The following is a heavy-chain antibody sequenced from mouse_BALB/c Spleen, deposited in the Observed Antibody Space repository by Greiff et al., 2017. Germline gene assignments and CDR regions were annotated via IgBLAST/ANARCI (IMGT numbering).Heavy chain of an antibody. J-gene: IGHJ4*01. D-gene: IGHD2-14*01. V-gene: IGHV1S56*01. Sequence: VQLQQSGPELVKPGASVKMSCKASGYTFTSYYIHWVKQRPGQGLEWIGWIYPGDGSTKYNEKFKGKTTLTADKSSSTAYMLLSSLTSEDSAIYFCARNRGHHAAMDYWGQGTSVTVSS. CDR3: ARNRGHHAAMDY. CDR2: IYPGDGST. CDR1: GYTFTSYY.